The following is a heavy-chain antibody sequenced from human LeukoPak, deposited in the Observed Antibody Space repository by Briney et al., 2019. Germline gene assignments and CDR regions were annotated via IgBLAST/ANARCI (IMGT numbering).Heavy chain of an antibody. CDR3: ARALRGRSSGWYY. V-gene: IGHV4-39*01. Sequence: SGTLSLTCDVSGGSISSSSYYWGWIRQPPGKGLEWIGSIYYSGSTYYNPSLKSRVTISVDTSKNQFSLKLSSVTAADTAVYYCARALRGRSSGWYYWGQGTLVTVSS. D-gene: IGHD6-19*01. CDR1: GGSISSSSYY. CDR2: IYYSGST. J-gene: IGHJ4*02.